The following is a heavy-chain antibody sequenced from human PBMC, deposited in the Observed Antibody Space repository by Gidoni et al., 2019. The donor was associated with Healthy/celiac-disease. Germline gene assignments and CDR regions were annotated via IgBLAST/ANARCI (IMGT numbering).Heavy chain of an antibody. CDR1: GGSISSYY. CDR3: ARGNDFWSGYRSKDGMDV. CDR2: IYYSGST. J-gene: IGHJ6*02. D-gene: IGHD3-3*01. Sequence: QVQLQESGPGLVKPSETLSLTCTVSGGSISSYYWSWIRQPPGKGLEWIGYIYYSGSTNYNPSLKSRVTISVDTSKNQFSLKLSSVTAADTAVYYCARGNDFWSGYRSKDGMDVWGQGTTVTVSS. V-gene: IGHV4-59*01.